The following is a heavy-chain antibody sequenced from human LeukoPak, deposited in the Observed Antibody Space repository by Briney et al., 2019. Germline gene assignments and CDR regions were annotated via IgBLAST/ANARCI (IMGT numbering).Heavy chain of an antibody. D-gene: IGHD4-4*01. CDR2: MNPNSGNT. J-gene: IGHJ6*02. CDR1: GYTFTSYD. CDR3: AGGHSNYGYYYYYGMDV. Sequence: ASVKVSCKASGYTFTSYDINWVRQATGQGLEWMGWMNPNSGNTGYAQKFQGRVTMTRNTSISTAYMELSSLRSEDTAVYYCAGGHSNYGYYYYYGMDVWGQGTTVTVSS. V-gene: IGHV1-8*01.